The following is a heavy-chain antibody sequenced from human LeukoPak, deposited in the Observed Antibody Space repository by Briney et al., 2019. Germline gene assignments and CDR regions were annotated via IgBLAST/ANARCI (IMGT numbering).Heavy chain of an antibody. CDR1: GGTFSSYA. CDR3: ARDGPDFWSGYPPNYMDV. Sequence: ASVKVSCKASGGTFSSYAISWVRQAPGQGLEWMGRIIPIFGTANYAQKSQGRVTITADKSTSTAYMELSSLRSEDTAVYYCARDGPDFWSGYPPNYMDVWGKGTTVTVSS. V-gene: IGHV1-69*06. D-gene: IGHD3-3*01. J-gene: IGHJ6*03. CDR2: IIPIFGTA.